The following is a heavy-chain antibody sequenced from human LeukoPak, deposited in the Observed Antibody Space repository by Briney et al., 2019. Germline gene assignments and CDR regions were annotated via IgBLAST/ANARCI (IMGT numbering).Heavy chain of an antibody. Sequence: GGSLRLSCTASGFIFIGWYMSGVRQAPGQGLEWVSTISGFGGSTYYEDSVKGRFTISIDNSKNKLYLQMNSLRAEDTAVYYCARTSYISHGDLDYCGQGTLVTVSS. CDR2: ISGFGGST. CDR3: ARTSYISHGDLDY. J-gene: IGHJ4*02. CDR1: GFIFIGWY. V-gene: IGHV3-23*01. D-gene: IGHD3-10*01.